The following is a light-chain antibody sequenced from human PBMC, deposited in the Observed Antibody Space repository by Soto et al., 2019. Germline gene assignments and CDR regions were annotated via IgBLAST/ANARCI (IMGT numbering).Light chain of an antibody. CDR2: DAS. J-gene: IGKJ3*01. CDR1: QSVSSY. Sequence: EIVLTHSPATLSLSPWEIATLSCRASQSVSSYLAWYQQKPGQAPRLLIYDASNRATGIPARFSGSGSGTDFTLTISSLEPEDFAVYYCQQRSNWPVTFGPGTKVDIK. V-gene: IGKV3-11*01. CDR3: QQRSNWPVT.